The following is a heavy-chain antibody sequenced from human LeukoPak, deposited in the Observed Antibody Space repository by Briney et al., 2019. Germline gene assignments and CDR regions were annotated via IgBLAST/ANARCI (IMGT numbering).Heavy chain of an antibody. Sequence: GGSLRLSCAASGFTFDDYAMHWVRQAPGKGLEWVSGISWNSGSIGYADSVRGRFTISRDNAKNSLYLQMNSLRAEDTALYYCANDIWSNYGSGSLNAFDIWGQGTMVTVSS. J-gene: IGHJ3*02. V-gene: IGHV3-9*01. CDR2: ISWNSGSI. CDR1: GFTFDDYA. CDR3: ANDIWSNYGSGSLNAFDI. D-gene: IGHD3-10*01.